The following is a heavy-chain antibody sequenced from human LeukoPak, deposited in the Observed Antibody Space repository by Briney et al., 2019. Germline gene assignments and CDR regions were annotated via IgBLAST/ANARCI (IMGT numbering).Heavy chain of an antibody. CDR1: GYTFSDYY. CDR2: IIPHSGGT. D-gene: IGHD2/OR15-2a*01. CDR3: STEDKYCTTSTCGDS. V-gene: IGHV1-2*02. J-gene: IGHJ4*02. Sequence: ASVKVACKTSGYTFSDYYIHWVRQAPGQGLERMGYIIPHSGGTTYAQKFQGRVTMTRDTSISAAYLDLSGLRSDDTAVYYCSTEDKYCTTSTCGDSWGQGTLVTVSS.